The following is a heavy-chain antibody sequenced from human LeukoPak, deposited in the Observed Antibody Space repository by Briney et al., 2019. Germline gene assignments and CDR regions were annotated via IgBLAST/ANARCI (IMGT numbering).Heavy chain of an antibody. CDR1: GGSINSGSQY. CDR2: IYTSGGT. D-gene: IGHD4-17*01. V-gene: IGHV4-61*02. CDR3: ARVGGDYLSFDY. Sequence: PSETLSLTCTVSGGSINSGSQYWSWTRQPAGRGLEWIGRIYTSGGTNYNPSLKSRVTISVDTSKNQFSLKLSSVTAADTAVYYCARVGGDYLSFDYWGQGTLVTVSS. J-gene: IGHJ4*02.